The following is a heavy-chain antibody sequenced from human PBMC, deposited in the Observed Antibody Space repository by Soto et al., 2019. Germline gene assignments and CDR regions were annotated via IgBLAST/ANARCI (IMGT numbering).Heavy chain of an antibody. V-gene: IGHV1-8*01. CDR1: GYTFTSYD. Sequence: ASVEVSGKXSGYTFTSYDINWVQQATGQGLEWMGWMNPNSGNTGYAQTFQGRVTMTRNTSISTAYMELSSLRSEDTAVYYCAIRWWITGTTSLYYYYGMDVWGQGTTVTVSS. CDR3: AIRWWITGTTSLYYYYGMDV. CDR2: MNPNSGNT. D-gene: IGHD1-7*01. J-gene: IGHJ6*02.